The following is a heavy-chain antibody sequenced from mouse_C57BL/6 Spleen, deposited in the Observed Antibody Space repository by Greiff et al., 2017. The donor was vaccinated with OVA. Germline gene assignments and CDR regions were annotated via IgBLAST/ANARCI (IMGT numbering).Heavy chain of an antibody. CDR2: IRSKSNNYAT. Sequence: EVMLVESGGGLVQPKGSLKLSCAASGFSFNTYAMNWVRQAPGKGLEWVARIRSKSNNYATYYADLVKVRFTISRDDSESLLYLRMNNLKSGGTYMYYCVGHAIASVVAADAMDYWGQGTSVTVSS. CDR3: VGHAIASVVAADAMDY. D-gene: IGHD1-1*01. V-gene: IGHV10-1*01. J-gene: IGHJ4*01. CDR1: GFSFNTYA.